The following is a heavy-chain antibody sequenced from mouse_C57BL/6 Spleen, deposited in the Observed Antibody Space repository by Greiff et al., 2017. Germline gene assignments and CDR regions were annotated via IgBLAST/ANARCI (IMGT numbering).Heavy chain of an antibody. CDR1: GYTFTSYW. CDR2: INPSNGGT. Sequence: QVQLQQPGTELVKPGASVKLSCKASGYTFTSYWMHWVKQRPGQGLEWIGNINPSNGGTTYNEKFKSKATLTVDKSSSTAYMQLSSLTSEDSAVYYCARSWRDRSGTFADWGQGTLVTVSA. D-gene: IGHD3-2*02. CDR3: ARSWRDRSGTFAD. J-gene: IGHJ3*01. V-gene: IGHV1-53*01.